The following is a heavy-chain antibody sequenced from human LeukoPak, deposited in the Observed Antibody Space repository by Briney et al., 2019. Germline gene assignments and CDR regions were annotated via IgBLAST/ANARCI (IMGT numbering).Heavy chain of an antibody. CDR3: AKDLGGGSGCYDL. CDR1: GFTFSSYG. V-gene: IGHV3-30*18. Sequence: GGSLRLSCAAPGFTFSSYGMHWVRQAPGKGLEWVAIISYDGSNKYYADSVQGRFTISRDNSKNTLYLQMNSLRAEDTAVYYCAKDLGGGSGCYDLWGRGTLVTVSS. J-gene: IGHJ2*01. D-gene: IGHD6-19*01. CDR2: ISYDGSNK.